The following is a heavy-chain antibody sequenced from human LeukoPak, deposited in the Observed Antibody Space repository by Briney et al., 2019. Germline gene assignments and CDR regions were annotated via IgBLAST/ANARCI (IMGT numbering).Heavy chain of an antibody. D-gene: IGHD2-15*01. CDR3: ARGGDCSGGSCYHDNWFDP. CDR1: GYTFTSYA. V-gene: IGHV1-8*01. CDR2: VNGKTGNT. Sequence: ASVKVSCKASGYTFTSYAINWVRQATGQGLEWMGWVNGKTGNTGYAQKFQGRVTMTRNTSISTGYMELSSLRSEDTAVYYCARGGDCSGGSCYHDNWFDPWGQGTLVTVSS. J-gene: IGHJ5*02.